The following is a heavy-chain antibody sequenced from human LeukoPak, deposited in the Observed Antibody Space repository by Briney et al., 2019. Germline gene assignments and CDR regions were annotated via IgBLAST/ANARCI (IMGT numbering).Heavy chain of an antibody. D-gene: IGHD1-26*01. J-gene: IGHJ4*02. Sequence: GGSLRLSCAASGFAFSRHQMDWARQAPGKGLEWVSSISSSSYYIYYADSVKGRFTISRDNAKNSLFLQMNSLRAEDTAVYYCGAAYSGSSPFDYWGQGTLVTVSS. CDR3: GAAYSGSSPFDY. CDR2: ISSSSYYI. V-gene: IGHV3-21*01. CDR1: GFAFSRHQ.